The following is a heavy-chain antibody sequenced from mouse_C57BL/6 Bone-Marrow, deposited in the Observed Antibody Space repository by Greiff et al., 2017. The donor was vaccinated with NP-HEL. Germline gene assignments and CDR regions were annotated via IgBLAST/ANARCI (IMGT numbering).Heavy chain of an antibody. CDR3: ARGGGIYYGNYGWYFDV. J-gene: IGHJ1*03. CDR1: GFTFSSYA. CDR2: ISDGGSYT. V-gene: IGHV5-4*01. D-gene: IGHD2-1*01. Sequence: VESGGGLVKPGGSLKLSCAASGFTFSSYAMSWVRQTPEKRLEWVATISDGGSYTYYPDNVKGRFTISRDNAKNNLYLQMSHLKSEDTAMYYCARGGGIYYGNYGWYFDVWGTGTTVTVSS.